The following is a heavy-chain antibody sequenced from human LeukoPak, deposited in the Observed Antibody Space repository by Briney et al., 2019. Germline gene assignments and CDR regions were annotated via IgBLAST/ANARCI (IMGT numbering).Heavy chain of an antibody. J-gene: IGHJ4*02. CDR1: GFTFSSYS. Sequence: PGGSLRLSCAASGFTFSSYSMNWVRQAPGKGLEWASSISSSSSYIYYADSVKGRFTISRDNAKNSLYLQMNSLRAEDTAVYYCARDPIGGGDYNSWGQGTLVTVSS. CDR3: ARDPIGGGDYNS. CDR2: ISSSSSYI. D-gene: IGHD4-17*01. V-gene: IGHV3-21*01.